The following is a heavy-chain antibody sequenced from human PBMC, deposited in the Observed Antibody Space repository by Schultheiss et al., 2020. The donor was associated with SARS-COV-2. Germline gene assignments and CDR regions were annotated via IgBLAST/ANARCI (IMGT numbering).Heavy chain of an antibody. J-gene: IGHJ4*02. CDR3: ARFTGPISDY. Sequence: SETLSLTCAISGDSVSSNSAAWNWIRQSPSRGLEWLGRTYYRSKWYNDYAVFVKSRITINPHTSRNQFSLQLSSVTPEDTAVYYCARFTGPISDYWGQGTLVTVSS. CDR2: TYYRSKWYN. CDR1: GDSVSSNSAA. D-gene: IGHD1-7*01. V-gene: IGHV6-1*01.